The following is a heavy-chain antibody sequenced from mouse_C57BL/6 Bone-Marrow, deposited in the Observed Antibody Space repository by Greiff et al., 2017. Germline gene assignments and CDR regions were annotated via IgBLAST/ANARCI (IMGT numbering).Heavy chain of an antibody. Sequence: EVKLMESGGDLVKPGGSLKLSCAASGFTFSSYGMSWVRQTPEKRLEWVATISSGGSYTNYPESVKGRFTIPRDNAKNTLSLHMSCLKSEDTAMYYCASYYSNSYWGQGTTLTVSS. J-gene: IGHJ2*01. CDR3: ASYYSNSY. V-gene: IGHV5-6*01. CDR1: GFTFSSYG. CDR2: ISSGGSYT. D-gene: IGHD2-5*01.